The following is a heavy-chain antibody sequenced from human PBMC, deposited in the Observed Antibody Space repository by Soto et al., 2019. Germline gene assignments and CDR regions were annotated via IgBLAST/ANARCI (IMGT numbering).Heavy chain of an antibody. V-gene: IGHV4-4*07. CDR3: SRGKQYQLPYYYYGMDV. CDR2: IYTSGST. CDR1: GGSISSYD. J-gene: IGHJ6*02. Sequence: PXGTLALTCTVSGGSISSYDWSWIRQPAGKGLEWIGRIYTSGSTNYNPSLKSRVTMSVDTSKNQFSLKLSSVTAAGTAVYYCSRGKQYQLPYYYYGMDVWGQGTTVTVSS. D-gene: IGHD2-2*01.